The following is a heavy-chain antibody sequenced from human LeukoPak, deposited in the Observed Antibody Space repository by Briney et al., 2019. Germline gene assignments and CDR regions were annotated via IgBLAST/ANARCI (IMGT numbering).Heavy chain of an antibody. D-gene: IGHD6-19*01. CDR3: ARVLYSSGWFDY. J-gene: IGHJ4*02. V-gene: IGHV1-2*02. CDR1: GYTFTSYY. Sequence: GASVKVSCKASGYTFTSYYIHWVRQAPGQGLEWMGWINPNSGGTNYAQKFQGRVTMTRDTSISTAYMELSRLRSDDTAVYYCARVLYSSGWFDYWGQGTLVTVSS. CDR2: INPNSGGT.